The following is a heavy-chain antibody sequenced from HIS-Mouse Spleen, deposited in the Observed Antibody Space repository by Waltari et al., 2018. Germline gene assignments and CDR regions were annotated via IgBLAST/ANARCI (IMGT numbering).Heavy chain of an antibody. J-gene: IGHJ4*02. Sequence: EVQLVESVGGLVKPGGSLRLSCAASGFTFSSYIMTWVPKAPGKGLEWVSSISSSSSYIYYADSVKGRFTISRDNAKNSLYLQMNSLRAEDTAVYYCARAGIAAAYYFDYWAREPWSPSPQ. CDR3: ARAGIAAAYYFDY. V-gene: IGHV3-21*01. CDR2: ISSSSSYI. D-gene: IGHD6-13*01. CDR1: GFTFSSYI.